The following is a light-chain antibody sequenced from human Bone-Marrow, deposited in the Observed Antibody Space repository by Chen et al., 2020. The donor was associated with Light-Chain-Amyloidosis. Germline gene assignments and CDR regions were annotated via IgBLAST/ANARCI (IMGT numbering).Light chain of an antibody. CDR3: QSADSSGTYEVI. V-gene: IGLV3-25*03. Sequence: SYELTQPPSVSVSPGQTARITCSGDDLPTKYAYWYQQKPGQAPVLGRHRDTERPSGISERFSGSSSGTNATLTISGVPAEDEADYHCQSADSSGTYEVIFGGGTKLTVL. CDR1: DLPTKY. CDR2: RDT. J-gene: IGLJ2*01.